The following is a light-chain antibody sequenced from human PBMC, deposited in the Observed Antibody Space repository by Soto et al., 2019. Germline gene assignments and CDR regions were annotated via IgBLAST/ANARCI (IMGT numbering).Light chain of an antibody. CDR1: HSVDSSF. V-gene: IGKV3-20*01. CDR2: DAS. CDR3: QYYGSSPHA. J-gene: IGKJ1*01. Sequence: EIVLTQSPCTLPGSPGERATLSCSASHSVDSSFSAWYQQKPGQAPSLLIYDASVRATGIPDRFSGSGSGTDLPLTISRLEPEDFAIYYCQYYGSSPHAFGQGTKVDIK.